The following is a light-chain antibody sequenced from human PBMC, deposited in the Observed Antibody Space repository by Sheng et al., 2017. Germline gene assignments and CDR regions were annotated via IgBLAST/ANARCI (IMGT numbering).Light chain of an antibody. CDR2: EVN. J-gene: IGLJ1*01. CDR1: SSDVGGYNY. Sequence: QSALTQPPSASGSPGQSVTISCTGTSSDVGGYNYVSWYQQHPGKAPKLMIYEVNKRPSGVPDRFSGSKSGNTASLTVSGLQAEDEADYYCSSYAGNNIFYVFGTGTKVTVL. V-gene: IGLV2-8*01. CDR3: SSYAGNNIFYV.